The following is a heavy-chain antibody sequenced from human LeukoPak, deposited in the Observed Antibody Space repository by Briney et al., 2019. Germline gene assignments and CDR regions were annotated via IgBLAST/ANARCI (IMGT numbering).Heavy chain of an antibody. CDR3: AREGGDYYDSPMDV. CDR2: IYYSGST. V-gene: IGHV4-59*12. J-gene: IGHJ6*02. CDR1: GGSISSYY. Sequence: SETLSLTCTVSGGSISSYYWSWIRQPPGKGLEWIGYIYYSGSTNYNPSLKSRVTISVDTSKNQFSLKLSSVTAADTAVYYCAREGGDYYDSPMDVWGQGTTVTVSS. D-gene: IGHD3-22*01.